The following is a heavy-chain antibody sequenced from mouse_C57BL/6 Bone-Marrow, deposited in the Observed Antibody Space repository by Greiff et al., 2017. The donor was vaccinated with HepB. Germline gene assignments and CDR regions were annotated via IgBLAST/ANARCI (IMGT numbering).Heavy chain of an antibody. CDR2: IYPGDGDT. Sequence: QLQQSGPELVKPGASVKISCKASGYAFSSSWMNWVKQRPGKGLEWIGRIYPGDGDTNYNGKFKGKATLTADKSSSTAYMQLSSLTSEDSAVYFCAREGGSSWYFDYWGQGTTLTVSS. J-gene: IGHJ2*01. V-gene: IGHV1-82*01. CDR1: GYAFSSSW. D-gene: IGHD1-3*01. CDR3: AREGGSSWYFDY.